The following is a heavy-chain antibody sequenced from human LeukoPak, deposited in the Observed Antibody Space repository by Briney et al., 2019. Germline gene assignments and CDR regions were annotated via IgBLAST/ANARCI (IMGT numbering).Heavy chain of an antibody. V-gene: IGHV1-69*05. D-gene: IGHD3-22*01. Sequence: SVKVSCKASGGTFSSYAISWVRQAPGQGLEWMGRIIPIFGTANYAQKFQGRVTTTTDESTSTAYMELSSLRSEDTAVYYCARDPYYYDSSGYYYPYWGQGTLVTASS. CDR2: IIPIFGTA. CDR3: ARDPYYYDSSGYYYPY. J-gene: IGHJ4*02. CDR1: GGTFSSYA.